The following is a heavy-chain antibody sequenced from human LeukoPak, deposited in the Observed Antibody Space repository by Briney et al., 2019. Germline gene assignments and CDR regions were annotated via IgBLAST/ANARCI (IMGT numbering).Heavy chain of an antibody. V-gene: IGHV4-4*07. D-gene: IGHD6-6*01. J-gene: IGHJ4*02. CDR3: ARDSAYSSSYDY. CDR2: IYTSGST. CDR1: GGSISSYY. Sequence: SETLSLTCTVSGGSISSYYWSWIRQPAGKGLEWIGRIYTSGSTNCNSSLKSRVTMSVDTSKNQFSLKLSSVTAADTAVYYCARDSAYSSSYDYWGQGTLVTVSS.